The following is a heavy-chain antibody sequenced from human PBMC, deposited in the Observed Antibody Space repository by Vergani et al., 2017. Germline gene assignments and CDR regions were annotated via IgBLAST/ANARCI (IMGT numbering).Heavy chain of an antibody. J-gene: IGHJ4*02. D-gene: IGHD1-26*01. CDR3: AKHFRGWDIGY. CDR1: GFTLSNYD. Sequence: QVQLVESGGGVVQRGGSLRLSCATSGFTLSNYDMQWIRQAQGKGLEFFAFIQFDGSNQYYADSFKGRFTLSRDFSKNTLYLQMNSLRTDDPATYYRAKHFRGWDIGYWGQGTQVIVSS. V-gene: IGHV3-30*02. CDR2: IQFDGSNQ.